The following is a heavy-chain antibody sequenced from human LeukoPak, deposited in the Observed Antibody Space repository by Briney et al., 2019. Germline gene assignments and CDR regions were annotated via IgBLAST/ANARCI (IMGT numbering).Heavy chain of an antibody. CDR2: IHSSGST. D-gene: IGHD1-1*01. Sequence: PSETLSLTCTVSGYSISSGYYWDWIRQPPGKGLEWIGYIHSSGSTKSNPSLKSRVTIYVDPSKKQFSLKLSSVTTADTAVYYCARLNDYSNTPFDYWGQGSLVTVSS. J-gene: IGHJ4*02. V-gene: IGHV4-61*01. CDR1: GYSISSGYY. CDR3: ARLNDYSNTPFDY.